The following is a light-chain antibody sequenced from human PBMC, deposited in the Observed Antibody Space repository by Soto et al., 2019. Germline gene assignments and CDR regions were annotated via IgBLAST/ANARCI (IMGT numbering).Light chain of an antibody. Sequence: EIVMTQSPGTLSVSPGERATLSCRASQSVSSNLAWYQQKPGQAPRLLIYGASTRATGFPARFSGSGSGTEFTLTICSLQSEDFAVYYCQHYNNWPWTFGQAIKVEIK. CDR2: GAS. CDR3: QHYNNWPWT. J-gene: IGKJ1*01. V-gene: IGKV3-15*01. CDR1: QSVSSN.